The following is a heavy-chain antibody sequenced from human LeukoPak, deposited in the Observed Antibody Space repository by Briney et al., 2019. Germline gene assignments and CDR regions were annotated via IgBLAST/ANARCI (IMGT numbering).Heavy chain of an antibody. V-gene: IGHV3-74*01. CDR2: ITSDVRTT. CDR1: GFTFSSYW. CDR3: ARGGSPIYDAFEI. D-gene: IGHD2/OR15-2a*01. J-gene: IGHJ3*02. Sequence: GGSLRLSCAASGFTFSSYWMHWVRQAPGMGLVWVSHITSDVRTTNYADSVKGRLTISRDNAKNTLYLQMNSLSAEDTAVYYCARGGSPIYDAFEIWGQGTKVTVSS.